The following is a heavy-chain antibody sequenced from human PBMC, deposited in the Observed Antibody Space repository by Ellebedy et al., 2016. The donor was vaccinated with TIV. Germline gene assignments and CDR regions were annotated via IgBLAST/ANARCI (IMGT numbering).Heavy chain of an antibody. J-gene: IGHJ4*02. D-gene: IGHD1-26*01. V-gene: IGHV5-51*01. CDR2: IDPDDSDT. CDR1: GYIFTDYW. Sequence: GESLKISCAASGYIFTDYWVAWVRQTPGLGLEWMGIIDPDDSDTRYSPSFQGQVTISGDRSSSSTYLQWSSLRASGTAIYYCARLQSSMVGATVPDSWGQGTQVIVSS. CDR3: ARLQSSMVGATVPDS.